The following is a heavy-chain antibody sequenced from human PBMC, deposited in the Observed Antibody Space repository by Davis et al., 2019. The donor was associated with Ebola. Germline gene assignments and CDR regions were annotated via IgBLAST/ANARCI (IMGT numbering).Heavy chain of an antibody. D-gene: IGHD3-16*01. CDR2: MNPNSGNT. J-gene: IGHJ4*02. V-gene: IGHV1-8*03. CDR3: ARAGLGETN. Sequence: ASVKVSCKASGYTFTSYGISWVRQATGQGLEWMGWMNPNSGNTGYAQKFQGRVTITRNTSISTAYMELSSLRCEDTAVYYCARAGLGETNWGQGTLVTVSS. CDR1: GYTFTSYG.